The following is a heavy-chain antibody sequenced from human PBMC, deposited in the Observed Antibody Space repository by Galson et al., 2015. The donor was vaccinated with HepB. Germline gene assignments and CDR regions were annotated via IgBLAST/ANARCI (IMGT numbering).Heavy chain of an antibody. V-gene: IGHV1-69*13. D-gene: IGHD6-19*01. CDR2: VIPVFGTV. Sequence: SVKVSCKASGGTFSTYAISWVRQAPGQGLEWMGGVIPVFGTVNYAQNFQGRVTIIADESTSTAYMELSSLRSEDTAMYFCARGAVAGTGYFYYGMDVWGQGTTVTVSS. CDR1: GGTFSTYA. CDR3: ARGAVAGTGYFYYGMDV. J-gene: IGHJ6*02.